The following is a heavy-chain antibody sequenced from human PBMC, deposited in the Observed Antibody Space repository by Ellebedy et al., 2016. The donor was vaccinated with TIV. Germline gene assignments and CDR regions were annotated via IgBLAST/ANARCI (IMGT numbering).Heavy chain of an antibody. Sequence: GGSLRLXXAASGFTVGNNYMMWVRLAPGKGLEWVSGIGDSGHNTYYADSVKGRFTISRDNSKNTVSMQMNSLRAEDTAVYYCAKGRGSSVIDYYYFGMDVWGQGTSVTVSS. CDR1: GFTVGNNY. CDR3: AKGRGSSVIDYYYFGMDV. D-gene: IGHD2-21*01. V-gene: IGHV3-23*01. J-gene: IGHJ6*02. CDR2: IGDSGHNT.